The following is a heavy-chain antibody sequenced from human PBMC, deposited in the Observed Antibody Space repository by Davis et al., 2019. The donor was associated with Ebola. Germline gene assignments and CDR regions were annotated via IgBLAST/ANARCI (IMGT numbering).Heavy chain of an antibody. CDR1: GYSFTTFW. CDR3: ARQGGGSGRLTSFDY. J-gene: IGHJ4*02. D-gene: IGHD1-26*01. Sequence: KVSCKGSGYSFTTFWIVWVRQMPGKGLEWMGVIYPGDSDTRYSPSFQGQVTISADKSISTAYLQWSSLKASDTAMYYCARQGGGSGRLTSFDYWGQGTLITVSS. V-gene: IGHV5-51*01. CDR2: IYPGDSDT.